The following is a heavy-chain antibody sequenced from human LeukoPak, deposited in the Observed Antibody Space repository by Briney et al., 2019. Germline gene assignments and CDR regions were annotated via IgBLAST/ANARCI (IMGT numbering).Heavy chain of an antibody. CDR3: AREPSGYPPGVWFDP. J-gene: IGHJ5*02. Sequence: ASVKVSCKASGYTFTSYGISWVRQAPGQGLEWMGWISAYNGNTNYAQKLQGRVTMTTDTSTSTAYMELRSLRSDDTAVYYCAREPSGYPPGVWFDPWGQGTLVTVSS. D-gene: IGHD5-12*01. V-gene: IGHV1-18*01. CDR2: ISAYNGNT. CDR1: GYTFTSYG.